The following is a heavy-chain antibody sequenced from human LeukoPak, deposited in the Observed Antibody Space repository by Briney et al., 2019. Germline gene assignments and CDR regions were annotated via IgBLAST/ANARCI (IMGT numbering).Heavy chain of an antibody. CDR1: GASINSYY. D-gene: IGHD3-22*01. J-gene: IGHJ4*02. CDR3: ARAADSSGYLLAYFDY. V-gene: IGHV4-59*01. CDR2: IYSSGST. Sequence: PSETLSLTCTVSGASINSYYWSWIRQPPGKGLEWIGYIYSSGSTNYNPSLKSRVTISVDTSKNQFSLKLTSMTAADTAVYYCARAADSSGYLLAYFDYWGQGTLVTVSS.